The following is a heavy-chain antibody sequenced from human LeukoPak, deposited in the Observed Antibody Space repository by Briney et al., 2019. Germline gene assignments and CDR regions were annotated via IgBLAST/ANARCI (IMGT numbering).Heavy chain of an antibody. J-gene: IGHJ4*02. CDR2: ISASADNT. CDR1: GFAFSSLS. CDR3: ATGAASNGSLSHDH. V-gene: IGHV3-23*01. Sequence: PGGSLRLSCVASGFAFSSLSMSWVRQAPGKGLEWVSDISASADNTHYADSVKGRFIIFRDNSKNTVFLQMNSLTVEATAVYYCATGAASNGSLSHDHWGQGTLVTVSS. D-gene: IGHD3-22*01.